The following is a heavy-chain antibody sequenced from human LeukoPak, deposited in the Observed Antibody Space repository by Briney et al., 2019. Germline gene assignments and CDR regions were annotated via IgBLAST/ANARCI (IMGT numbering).Heavy chain of an antibody. J-gene: IGHJ6*02. CDR2: IKQDGSEK. CDR3: ARDQVRYFDWLLSFYYGMDV. V-gene: IGHV3-7*04. D-gene: IGHD3-9*01. CDR1: GFTFSSYW. Sequence: PGGSLRLSCAASGFTFSSYWMIWVRQAPGEGLEWVANIKQDGSEKYYVDSVKGRFTISRDNAKNSLYLQMNSLRAEDTAVYYCARDQVRYFDWLLSFYYGMDVWGQGTTVTVSS.